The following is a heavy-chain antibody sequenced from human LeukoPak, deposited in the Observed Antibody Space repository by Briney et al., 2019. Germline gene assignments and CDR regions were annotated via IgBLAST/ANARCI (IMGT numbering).Heavy chain of an antibody. J-gene: IGHJ6*03. CDR3: ARSQDGSGSYFYYFYIDV. CDR2: ISYDRSNK. CDR1: GFTFSSYG. D-gene: IGHD3-10*01. Sequence: GGSLRLSCAASGFTFSSYGMHWVRQAPGKGLEWVTFISYDRSNKYYADSVKGRFTVSRDNSKNILYLQMNSLRAEDTAVYYCARSQDGSGSYFYYFYIDVWGKGTTV. V-gene: IGHV3-30*03.